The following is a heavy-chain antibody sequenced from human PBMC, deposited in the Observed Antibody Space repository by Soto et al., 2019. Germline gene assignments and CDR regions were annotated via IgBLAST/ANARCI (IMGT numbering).Heavy chain of an antibody. Sequence: ASVKLSCKASGYKFTTYFIHWVRQAPGQGLEWMGMIHPSGDTGYAQKFRGRVTMTIDTSTTTADMELRNLTSEDTAVYFSVRGYCTTSPCSGDFQFWGQGTLVTVSS. CDR3: VRGYCTTSPCSGDFQF. D-gene: IGHD2-15*01. V-gene: IGHV1-46*01. J-gene: IGHJ1*01. CDR1: GYKFTTYF. CDR2: IHPSGDT.